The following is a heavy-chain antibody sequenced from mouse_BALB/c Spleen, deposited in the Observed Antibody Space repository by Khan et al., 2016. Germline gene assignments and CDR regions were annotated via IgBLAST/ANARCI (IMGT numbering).Heavy chain of an antibody. D-gene: IGHD1-3*01. Sequence: QVQLKQSGPGLVAPSQSLSITCTVSGFSLTSYGVHWVRQPPGKGLEWLGVIWAGGSKNYNSRLTSRLSISKDNSKSYIFLNMNSLQPDDTSMSSCASLEDIWGQGTTLTVSS. J-gene: IGHJ2*01. V-gene: IGHV2-9*02. CDR3: ASLEDI. CDR1: GFSLTSYG. CDR2: IWAGGSK.